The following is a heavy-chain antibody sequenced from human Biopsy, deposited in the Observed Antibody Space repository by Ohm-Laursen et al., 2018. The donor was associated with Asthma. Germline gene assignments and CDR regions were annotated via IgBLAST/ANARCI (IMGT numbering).Heavy chain of an antibody. V-gene: IGHV3-33*01. Sequence: LSLTCATSGFTFSSYGMHWVRQAPGKGLEWVAVIWYDGGNKYYADSVKGRFIISRDNSKNTLYLQMNSPRAEGTAVYYCARDLGTTRMDVWGQGTTVTVSS. CDR2: IWYDGGNK. CDR3: ARDLGTTRMDV. J-gene: IGHJ6*02. D-gene: IGHD1-1*01. CDR1: GFTFSSYG.